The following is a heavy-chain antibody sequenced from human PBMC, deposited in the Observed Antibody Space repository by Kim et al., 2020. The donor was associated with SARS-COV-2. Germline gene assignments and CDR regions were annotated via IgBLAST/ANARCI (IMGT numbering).Heavy chain of an antibody. D-gene: IGHD1-26*01. CDR2: ISGSGDTT. V-gene: IGHV3-23*01. CDR3: AKDQSGNYYYYSGMDV. CDR1: GFMFSSHA. Sequence: GGSLRLSCAASGFMFSSHAMTWVRQAPGKGLERVSIISGSGDTTYYADVVKGRFTISRDNSKNTLYLQMNSLRAEDTALYFCAKDQSGNYYYYSGMDVWGQGTTVTVSS. J-gene: IGHJ6*02.